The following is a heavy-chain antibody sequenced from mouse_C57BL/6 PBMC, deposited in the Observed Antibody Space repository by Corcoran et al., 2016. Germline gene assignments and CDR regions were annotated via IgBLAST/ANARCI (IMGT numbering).Heavy chain of an antibody. Sequence: EVQLQQSGPELVKPGASVKIPCKASGYTFTDYNMDWVKQSHGKSLEWIGDINPNNGGTIYNQKFKGKATLTVDKSSSTAYMELNSLTSEDSAVYYCARHYYSNSYYYAMDYWGQGTSVTVSS. CDR2: INPNNGGT. CDR3: ARHYYSNSYYYAMDY. J-gene: IGHJ4*01. D-gene: IGHD2-5*01. CDR1: GYTFTDYN. V-gene: IGHV1-18*01.